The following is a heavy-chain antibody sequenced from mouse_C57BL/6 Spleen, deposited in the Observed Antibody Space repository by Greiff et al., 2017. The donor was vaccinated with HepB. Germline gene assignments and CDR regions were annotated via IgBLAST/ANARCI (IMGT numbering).Heavy chain of an antibody. D-gene: IGHD6-1*01. Sequence: EVQLQQSGGGLVKPGGSLKLSCAASGFTFSDYGMHWVRQAPEKGLEWVAYISSGSSTIYYADTVKGRFTISRDNAKKTLFLQMTSLRSEDTAMYYFARGQMDYWGQGTSVTVSS. CDR2: ISSGSSTI. J-gene: IGHJ4*01. CDR1: GFTFSDYG. V-gene: IGHV5-17*01. CDR3: ARGQMDY.